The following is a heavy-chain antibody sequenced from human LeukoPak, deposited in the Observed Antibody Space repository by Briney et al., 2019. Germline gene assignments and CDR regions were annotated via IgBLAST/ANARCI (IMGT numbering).Heavy chain of an antibody. CDR3: ARDLGAKEYYYYYMDV. CDR2: INPNSGGT. V-gene: IGHV1-2*02. J-gene: IGHJ6*03. D-gene: IGHD3-16*01. CDR1: GYTFTGYY. Sequence: ASVKVSCKASGYTFTGYYMHWVRQAPGQGREWMGWINPNSGGTNYAQKIQGRVTMTRDTSISTAYMELSRLRSDDTAVYYCARDLGAKEYYYYYMDVWGKGTTVTVSS.